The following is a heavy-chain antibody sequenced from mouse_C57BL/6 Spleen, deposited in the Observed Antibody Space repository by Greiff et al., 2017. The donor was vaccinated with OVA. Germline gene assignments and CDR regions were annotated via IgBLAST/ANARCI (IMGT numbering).Heavy chain of an antibody. CDR3: ARGAYYDYDREFDY. Sequence: QVHVKQSGAELVKPGASVKLSCKASGYTFPSYWMQWVNQRPGQGLEWIGEFDPSDSFTTSNQKFKGSATMTVDTSPRTAYMQLSSLTSEDSAVYYCARGAYYDYDREFDYWGQGTTLTVSS. CDR1: GYTFPSYW. D-gene: IGHD2-4*01. J-gene: IGHJ2*01. V-gene: IGHV1-50*01. CDR2: FDPSDSFT.